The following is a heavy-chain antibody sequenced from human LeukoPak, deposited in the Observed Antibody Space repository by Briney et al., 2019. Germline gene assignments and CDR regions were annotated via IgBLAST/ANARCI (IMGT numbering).Heavy chain of an antibody. J-gene: IGHJ5*02. Sequence: ASVKVSCKASGYTFTGYDINWVRQATGQGLEWMGWMNPNSGNTGYAQKFQGRVTMTRNTSISTAYMELSSLRSEDTAVYYCARGRMVRGVPWWFDPWGQRTLVTVSS. CDR2: MNPNSGNT. D-gene: IGHD3-10*01. V-gene: IGHV1-8*01. CDR3: ARGRMVRGVPWWFDP. CDR1: GYTFTGYD.